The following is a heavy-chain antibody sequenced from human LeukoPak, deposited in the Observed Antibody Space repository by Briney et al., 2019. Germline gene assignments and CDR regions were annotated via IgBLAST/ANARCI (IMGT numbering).Heavy chain of an antibody. CDR3: AKEPYDILTGYVY. Sequence: PGGSLRLSCAASGFTFSTYGMHWVRQAPGKGLEWVAFIRYDGSTKYYADSVKGRFTISRDNFRNTLYLQMDSLRAEDTAVYYCAKEPYDILTGYVYWGQGTLVTVSS. J-gene: IGHJ4*02. D-gene: IGHD3-9*01. CDR1: GFTFSTYG. CDR2: IRYDGSTK. V-gene: IGHV3-30*02.